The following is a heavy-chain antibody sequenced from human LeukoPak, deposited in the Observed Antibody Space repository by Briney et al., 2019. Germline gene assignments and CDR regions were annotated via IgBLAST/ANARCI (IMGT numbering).Heavy chain of an antibody. Sequence: GASVKVSCKASGYTFTNNFMHWVRQAPGQGLEWIGIINPSGDNTWYAQKFQGRVTMTRDMSTSTVYMQLSSLRSEDTAVYYCARVSVGATMLAYFDYWDQGTLVTVSS. CDR3: ARVSVGATMLAYFDY. J-gene: IGHJ4*02. V-gene: IGHV1-46*01. CDR2: INPSGDNT. D-gene: IGHD1-26*01. CDR1: GYTFTNNF.